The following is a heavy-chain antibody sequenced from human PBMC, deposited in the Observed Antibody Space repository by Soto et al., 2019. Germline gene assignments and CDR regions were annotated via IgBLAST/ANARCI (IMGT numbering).Heavy chain of an antibody. D-gene: IGHD4-17*01. Sequence: GGSLRLSCAASGFSFSDSNMHWVRKAPGKGLQWVARISKEGTFKYYADSVKGRFTISRDNSENILYLQINSLSAEDTAVYFCVKGSLPGDYERNFDSWGQGILVTVSS. CDR1: GFSFSDSN. CDR2: ISKEGTFK. CDR3: VKGSLPGDYERNFDS. J-gene: IGHJ4*02. V-gene: IGHV3-30*18.